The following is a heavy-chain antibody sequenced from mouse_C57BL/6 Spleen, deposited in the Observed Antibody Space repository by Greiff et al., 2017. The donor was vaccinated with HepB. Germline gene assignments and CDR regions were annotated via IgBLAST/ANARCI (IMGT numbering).Heavy chain of an antibody. CDR3: ARDTYGSSYGYFDV. Sequence: EVQLVESEGGLVQPGRSMKLSCTASGFTFSDYYMAWVRQVPEKGLEWVANINYDGSSTYYLDSLKSRFIISRDNAKNILYLQMSSLKSEDTATYYCARDTYGSSYGYFDVWGTGTTVTVSS. CDR2: INYDGSST. CDR1: GFTFSDYY. V-gene: IGHV5-16*01. J-gene: IGHJ1*03. D-gene: IGHD1-1*01.